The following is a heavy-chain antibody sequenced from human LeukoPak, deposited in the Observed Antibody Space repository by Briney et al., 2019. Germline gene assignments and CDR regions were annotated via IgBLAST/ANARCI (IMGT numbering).Heavy chain of an antibody. CDR1: GGSISSYY. J-gene: IGHJ4*02. V-gene: IGHV4-4*09. CDR3: ARGGIAAAVTDY. CDR2: IYTSGST. D-gene: IGHD6-13*01. Sequence: SETLSLTCTVSGGSISSYYWSWIRQPPGKGLEWIGHIYTSGSTNYNPSLKSRVTISVDTSKNQFSLKLSSVTAADTAVYYCARGGIAAAVTDYWGQGTLVTVSS.